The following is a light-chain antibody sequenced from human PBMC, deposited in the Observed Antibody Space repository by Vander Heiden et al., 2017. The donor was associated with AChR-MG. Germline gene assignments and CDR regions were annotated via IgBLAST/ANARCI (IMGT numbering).Light chain of an antibody. Sequence: DIVMTQPPLPLPVTPRGPASTSCRSSPSLLHSNGYNYLDWYLQKPGQSPQLLIYLGSNRATGVPDRFSGSGSGTEFTLKISRVEAEDVGVYYCMQALQTPRTFGGGTKVEIK. CDR3: MQALQTPRT. J-gene: IGKJ4*01. CDR1: PSLLHSNGYNY. CDR2: LGS. V-gene: IGKV2-28*01.